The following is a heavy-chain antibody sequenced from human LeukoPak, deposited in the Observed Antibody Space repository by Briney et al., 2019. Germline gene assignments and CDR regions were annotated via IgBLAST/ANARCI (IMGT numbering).Heavy chain of an antibody. V-gene: IGHV1-18*01. Sequence: APVKVSCKASGYTFTSYGISWVRQAPGQGLEWMGWISAYNGNTNYAQKLQGRVTMTTDTSTSTAYMELRGLRSDDTAVYYCARVENDYGDSDYFDYWGQGTLVTVSS. CDR2: ISAYNGNT. CDR1: GYTFTSYG. CDR3: ARVENDYGDSDYFDY. D-gene: IGHD4-17*01. J-gene: IGHJ4*02.